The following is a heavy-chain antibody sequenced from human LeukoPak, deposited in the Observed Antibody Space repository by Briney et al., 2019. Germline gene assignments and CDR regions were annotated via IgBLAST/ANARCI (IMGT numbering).Heavy chain of an antibody. CDR3: ARQYGDIVVLVAPLDY. CDR2: IYYSGTS. J-gene: IGHJ4*02. Sequence: ADTLSLTCTVSFASISISSYYWGWIRQPPGKVVSSIGSIYYSGTSYYNPSLNSRGTISVDQCKNQFHLKPRSVTAEDKALYYCARQYGDIVVLVAPLDYWGQGTVVSVSS. CDR1: FASISISSYY. V-gene: IGHV4-39*01. D-gene: IGHD2-15*01.